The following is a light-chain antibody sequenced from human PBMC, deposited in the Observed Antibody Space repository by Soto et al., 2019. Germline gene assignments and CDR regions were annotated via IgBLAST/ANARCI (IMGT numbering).Light chain of an antibody. CDR2: GAS. V-gene: IGKV3-15*01. CDR1: QSVSSN. CDR3: QHYNNWPRT. Sequence: EIVMTQSPATLSVSPGERATLSCSASQSVSSNLAWYQQKPGQAPSLLIYGASTSATGIPARFSCSGSGTEFTLTISSLQSEDFEVYYCQHYNNWPRTFGQGTKVEIK. J-gene: IGKJ1*01.